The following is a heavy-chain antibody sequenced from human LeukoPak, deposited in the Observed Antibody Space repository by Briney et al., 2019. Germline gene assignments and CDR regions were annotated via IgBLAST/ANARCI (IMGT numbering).Heavy chain of an antibody. Sequence: SETLSLTCTVSGGSISSSDYFWGWIRQPPGKGLEWIASIYYSGTTHYNPSHQSRVTMSVDTSKNQFSLKLSSVTAADTAVYYCARVNLQGVPSPWGQGILVTVSS. CDR3: ARVNLQGVPSP. D-gene: IGHD3-16*01. V-gene: IGHV4-39*01. J-gene: IGHJ5*02. CDR2: IYYSGTT. CDR1: GGSISSSDYF.